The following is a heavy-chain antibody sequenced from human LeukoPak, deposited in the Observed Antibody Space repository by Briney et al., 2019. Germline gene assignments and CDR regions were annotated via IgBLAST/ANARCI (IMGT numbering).Heavy chain of an antibody. J-gene: IGHJ4*02. D-gene: IGHD6-13*01. Sequence: GGSLRLSCAASGFKFNTYGMHWVRQAPGKGLEWVAFITFDGSNRKYADSMRGRFTISRDKSENTVSLQMNSLRSEDTAVYYCTSSAAGTDVGGSFDYWGQGALVTVSS. CDR1: GFKFNTYG. CDR2: ITFDGSNR. V-gene: IGHV3-30*02. CDR3: TSSAAGTDVGGSFDY.